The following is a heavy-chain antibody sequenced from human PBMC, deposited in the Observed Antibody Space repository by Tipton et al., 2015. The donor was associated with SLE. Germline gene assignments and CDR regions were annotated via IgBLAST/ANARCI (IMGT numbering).Heavy chain of an antibody. CDR2: IYTSGST. J-gene: IGHJ4*02. V-gene: IGHV4-61*02. CDR1: GGSISSSSYY. Sequence: TLSLTCTVPGGSISSSSYYWGWIRQPPGKGLEWIGRIYTSGSTNYNPSLKSRVTISVDTSKNQFSLKLSSVTAADTAVYYCASARFLEWLPYFDYWGQGTLVTVSS. D-gene: IGHD3-3*01. CDR3: ASARFLEWLPYFDY.